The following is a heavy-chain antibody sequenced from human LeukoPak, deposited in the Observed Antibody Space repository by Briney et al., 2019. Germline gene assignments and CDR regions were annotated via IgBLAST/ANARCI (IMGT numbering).Heavy chain of an antibody. Sequence: ASVKVSCKASGYTFTGYYMQWVRQAPGQGLEWMGWINPNNGGTNSAKKFQGRVTMTRDTSLSTAYMEVSSLRSDDTAVYYCARELGGDYGGNSGDDYWGQGTLVTVSS. V-gene: IGHV1-2*02. D-gene: IGHD4-23*01. J-gene: IGHJ4*02. CDR1: GYTFTGYY. CDR2: INPNNGGT. CDR3: ARELGGDYGGNSGDDY.